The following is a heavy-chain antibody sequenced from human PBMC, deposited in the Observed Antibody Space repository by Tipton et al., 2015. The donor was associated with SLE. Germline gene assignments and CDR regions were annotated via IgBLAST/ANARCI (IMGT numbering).Heavy chain of an antibody. CDR1: GASISSHD. CDR3: AGTSSSGWYVIDY. J-gene: IGHJ4*02. V-gene: IGHV4-4*08. D-gene: IGHD6-19*01. CDR2: IYDSGTT. Sequence: TLSLTCSISGASISSHDWSWIRQPPGKGLEWIGTIYDSGTTNYNPSLRSRVTMSIDTSKNQFSLKLTSVTAADTAVFYCAGTSSSGWYVIDYWGQGTLVTVSS.